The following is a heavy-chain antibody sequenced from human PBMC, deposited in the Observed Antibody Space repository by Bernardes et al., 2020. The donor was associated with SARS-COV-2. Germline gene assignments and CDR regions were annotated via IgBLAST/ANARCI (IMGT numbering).Heavy chain of an antibody. V-gene: IGHV4-59*01. CDR3: ARDRGDGDYAFDI. Sequence: TLSLTCTVSGGSIRGYFWSWIRQPPGKGLEWIGYIHFRGSTNYTPSLKSRVTISVDTSKNQFSLRVSSVTAADTAVYFCARDRGDGDYAFDIWGQGTIVTVSS. J-gene: IGHJ3*02. D-gene: IGHD2-21*02. CDR1: GGSIRGYF. CDR2: IHFRGST.